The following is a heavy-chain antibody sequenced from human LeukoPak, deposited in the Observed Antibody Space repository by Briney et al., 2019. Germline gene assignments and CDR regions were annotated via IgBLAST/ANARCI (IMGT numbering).Heavy chain of an antibody. V-gene: IGHV4-39*01. CDR1: GGSISSSSYY. CDR3: AGYSSGWYGGFDY. D-gene: IGHD6-19*01. J-gene: IGHJ4*02. CDR2: IYYSGST. Sequence: SETLSLTCTVSGGSISSSSYYWGWIRQPPGRGLEWIGSIYYSGSTYYNPSLKGRVTISVDTSKNQFSLKLSSVTAADTAVYYCAGYSSGWYGGFDYWGQGTLVTVSS.